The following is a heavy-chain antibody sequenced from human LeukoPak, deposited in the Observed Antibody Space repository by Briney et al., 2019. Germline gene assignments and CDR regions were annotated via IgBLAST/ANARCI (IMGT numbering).Heavy chain of an antibody. CDR2: INSDGSST. Sequence: GGSLRLSCAASGFTFSTYWMHWVRQAPGRGLVWVSRINSDGSSTGYADSVKGRFTISRDNAKNTLYLQMNSLRAEDTAVYYCARDGTMIRGVIDYWGQGTLVTVSS. CDR3: ARDGTMIRGVIDY. D-gene: IGHD3-10*01. CDR1: GFTFSTYW. J-gene: IGHJ4*02. V-gene: IGHV3-74*01.